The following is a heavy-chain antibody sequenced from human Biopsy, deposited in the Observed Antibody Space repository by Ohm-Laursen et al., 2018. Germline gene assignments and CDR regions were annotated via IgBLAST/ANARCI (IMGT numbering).Heavy chain of an antibody. CDR2: IIPILGTV. CDR1: GDTFTTSA. J-gene: IGHJ6*02. CDR3: ASGDIGGIGLDV. D-gene: IGHD3-10*01. V-gene: IGHV1-69*04. Sequence: GASVKVSCKASGDTFTTSAISWVRQVPGQGLDWMGRIIPILGTVDYGQNFQGRVTIRADTSTTILELTSLRYDDTAVYYCASGDIGGIGLDVWGLGTTVTVSS.